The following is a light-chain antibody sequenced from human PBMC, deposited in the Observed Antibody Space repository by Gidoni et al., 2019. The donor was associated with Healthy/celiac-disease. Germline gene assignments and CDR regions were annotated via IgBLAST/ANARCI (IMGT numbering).Light chain of an antibody. CDR3: QQYNSYSRT. Sequence: DIQMTQSPSTLSASVGDRVTITCRASQSSGSCLAWYQQKPGKAPKLLIYKASSLESGVPSRVSGSGSGTEFTLTISSLQPDDFATYYCQQYNSYSRTFGQGTKVEIK. CDR2: KAS. CDR1: QSSGSC. J-gene: IGKJ1*01. V-gene: IGKV1-5*03.